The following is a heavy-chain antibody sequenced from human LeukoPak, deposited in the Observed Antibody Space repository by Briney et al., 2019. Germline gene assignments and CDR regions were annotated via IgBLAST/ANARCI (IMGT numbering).Heavy chain of an antibody. Sequence: GGSLRLSCAASAFTFSSYAMSWVRQAPGKGLEWVSAISGSGGSTYYADSVKGRFTVSRDNSKNTLYLQMNSLRAEDTAVYHCAKWVRGPIDYWGQGTLVTVSS. CDR3: AKWVRGPIDY. CDR1: AFTFSSYA. D-gene: IGHD2-21*01. J-gene: IGHJ4*02. CDR2: ISGSGGST. V-gene: IGHV3-23*01.